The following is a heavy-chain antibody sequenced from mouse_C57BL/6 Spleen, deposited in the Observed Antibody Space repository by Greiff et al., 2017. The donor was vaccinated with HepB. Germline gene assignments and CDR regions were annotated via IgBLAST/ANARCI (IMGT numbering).Heavy chain of an antibody. CDR1: GFTFSDYY. Sequence: EVKLVESGGGLVQPGGSLKLSCAASGFTFSDYYMYWVRQTPEKRLEWVAYISNGGGSTYYPDTVKGRFTISRDNAKNTRYLQMSRLKSEDTAMYYCARGNYGNYVGYFDVWGTGTTVTVSS. CDR2: ISNGGGST. CDR3: ARGNYGNYVGYFDV. D-gene: IGHD2-1*01. V-gene: IGHV5-12*01. J-gene: IGHJ1*03.